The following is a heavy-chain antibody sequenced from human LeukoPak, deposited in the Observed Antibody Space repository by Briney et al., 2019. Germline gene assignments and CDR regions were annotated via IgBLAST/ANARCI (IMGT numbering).Heavy chain of an antibody. D-gene: IGHD3-16*02. V-gene: IGHV3-30*02. CDR1: GFTVTRYG. CDR3: AKDLFGDYFWGTYRAIDY. Sequence: GGSLRLSCAASGFTVTRYGMHWVRQAPGKGLEWVAFIRYDGSDKYFADSVKGRFTMSRDDSKNIMFVQMNSLRAEDTPVYYCAKDLFGDYFWGTYRAIDYWGQGTLVTVSS. J-gene: IGHJ4*02. CDR2: IRYDGSDK.